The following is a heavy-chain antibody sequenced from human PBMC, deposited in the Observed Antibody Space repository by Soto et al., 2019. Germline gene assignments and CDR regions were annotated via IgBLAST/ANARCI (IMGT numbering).Heavy chain of an antibody. Sequence: EVQLVESGGGLVQPGGSLRLSCVASGFMFDSYAMNWVRQAPGKGLEWVSYIRPGGDRIYYAESLKGRITISRDNARNSLSLQMNMLSDEDTAVYYCTKSADSAGWGVDFWGQGTLVTVSS. V-gene: IGHV3-48*02. CDR3: TKSADSAGWGVDF. J-gene: IGHJ4*02. CDR1: GFMFDSYA. D-gene: IGHD6-19*01. CDR2: IRPGGDRI.